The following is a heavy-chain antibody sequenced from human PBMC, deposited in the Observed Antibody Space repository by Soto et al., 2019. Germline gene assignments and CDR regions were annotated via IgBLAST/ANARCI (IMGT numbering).Heavy chain of an antibody. CDR1: GFSISSGDYY. CDR3: ARWLQFGSYYGMDV. J-gene: IGHJ6*02. CDR2: IYYSGST. Sequence: SETLSLTCPFSGFSISSGDYYWSWIRQPPGKGLEWIGYIYYSGSTSYNPSLKSRVTISVDTSKNQFSLKLSSVTAADTAVYYCARWLQFGSYYGMDVWGQGTTVTVSS. V-gene: IGHV4-30-4*01. D-gene: IGHD5-12*01.